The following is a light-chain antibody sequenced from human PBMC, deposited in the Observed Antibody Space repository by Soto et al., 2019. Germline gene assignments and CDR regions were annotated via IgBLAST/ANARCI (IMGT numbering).Light chain of an antibody. CDR3: LQYNGYYRT. CDR1: QTISGW. V-gene: IGKV1-5*01. J-gene: IGKJ1*01. CDR2: DAS. Sequence: DIQMTQSPSTLSASVGDTVTITCRASQTISGWLAWYQQRPGKAPNLLIFDASTLKSGVPSRFSGSGSGTTFTLTISSLQSDDFATYYCLQYNGYYRTFGQGTKV.